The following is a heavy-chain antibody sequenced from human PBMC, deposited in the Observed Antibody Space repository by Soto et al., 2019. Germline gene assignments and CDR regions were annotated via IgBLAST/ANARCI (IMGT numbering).Heavy chain of an antibody. J-gene: IGHJ4*02. CDR1: GFNFGFFG. Sequence: GESLRLSCATSGFNFGFFGVHWVRQAPGKGLEWLSVLSYEGSEEYYADSVRGRFTISRDNSKSTLFLQMDSLRVEDTGFYYCAXTRRSSLLEVAGPGFEYWGQGTLVTVSS. D-gene: IGHD6-19*01. CDR3: AXTRRSSLLEVAGPGFEY. CDR2: LSYEGSEE. V-gene: IGHV3-30*03.